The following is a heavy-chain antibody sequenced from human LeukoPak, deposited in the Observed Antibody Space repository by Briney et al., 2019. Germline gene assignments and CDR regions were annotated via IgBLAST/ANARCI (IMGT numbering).Heavy chain of an antibody. Sequence: SETLSLTCTVSGGSISCYYWSWIRQPPGKGLEWIGYIYYSGSTNYNPSLKSRVTISVDTSKNQFSLKLSSVTAADTAVYYCARDYGDYENWFDPWGQGTLVTVSS. CDR3: ARDYGDYENWFDP. D-gene: IGHD4-17*01. V-gene: IGHV4-59*01. CDR1: GGSISCYY. CDR2: IYYSGST. J-gene: IGHJ5*02.